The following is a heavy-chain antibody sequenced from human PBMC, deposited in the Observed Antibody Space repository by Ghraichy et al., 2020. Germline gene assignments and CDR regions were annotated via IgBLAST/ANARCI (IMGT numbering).Heavy chain of an antibody. CDR1: GFTFSSYA. CDR2: ISGSGGST. Sequence: GGSQRLSCAASGFTFSSYAMSWVRQAPGKGLEWVSAISGSGGSTYYADSVKGRFTISRDNSKNTLYLQMNSLRAEDTAVYYCAKDRLNYGSGSYPSDYWGQGTLVTVSS. D-gene: IGHD3-10*01. CDR3: AKDRLNYGSGSYPSDY. J-gene: IGHJ4*02. V-gene: IGHV3-23*01.